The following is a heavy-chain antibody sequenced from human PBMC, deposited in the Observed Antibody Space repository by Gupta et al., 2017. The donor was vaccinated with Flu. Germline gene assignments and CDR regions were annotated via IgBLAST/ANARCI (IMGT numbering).Heavy chain of an antibody. D-gene: IGHD4-17*01. CDR3: ARAPTVTTPFDY. Sequence: ISWVRQAPGQGLEWMGGIIPIFGTANYAQKFQGRVTITADKSTSTAYMELSSLRSEDTAVYYCARAPTVTTPFDYLGQGTLVTDSS. V-gene: IGHV1-69*06. CDR2: IIPIFGTA. J-gene: IGHJ4*02.